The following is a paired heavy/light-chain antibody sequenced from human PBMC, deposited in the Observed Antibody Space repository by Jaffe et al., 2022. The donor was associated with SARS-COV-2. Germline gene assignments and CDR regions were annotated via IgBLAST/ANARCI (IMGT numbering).Light chain of an antibody. CDR3: QQYGSAPET. V-gene: IGKV3-20*01. CDR1: QSISNSY. CDR2: GAS. J-gene: IGKJ1*01. Sequence: EIVLTQFPGTLSLSPGERATLSCRASQSISNSYLAWYQQKPGQAPRLLMYGASTRATGIPDRFSGSGSGTDFTLTISRLEPEDFAVYYCQQYGSAPETFGQGTKVEIK.
Heavy chain of an antibody. D-gene: IGHD6-19*01. CDR3: TRGGYSSGWYRDY. CDR2: IKSDGSST. CDR1: GFTFSSDW. Sequence: EVQLVESGGGLVQSGGSLRLSCAASGFTFSSDWMHWVRQAPGKGLVWVSRIKSDGSSTSYADSVKGRFTISRDNAKNTLYLQMNSLRAEDTAVYFCTRGGYSSGWYRDYWGQGTLVTVSS. J-gene: IGHJ4*02. V-gene: IGHV3-74*01.